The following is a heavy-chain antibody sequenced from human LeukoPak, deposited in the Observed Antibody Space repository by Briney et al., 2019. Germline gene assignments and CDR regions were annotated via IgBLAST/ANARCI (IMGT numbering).Heavy chain of an antibody. J-gene: IGHJ4*02. V-gene: IGHV1-8*01. CDR1: GYTLTSYD. CDR3: ARGNYDGYYFDY. CDR2: MNPNSGNT. Sequence: ASVKVSCKASGYTLTSYDINWVRQATGQGLEWMGWMNPNSGNTGSAQKFQGRVTMTRNTSISTAYMELSSLTSEDTAVYYCARGNYDGYYFDYWGQGTLVTVSS. D-gene: IGHD4-23*01.